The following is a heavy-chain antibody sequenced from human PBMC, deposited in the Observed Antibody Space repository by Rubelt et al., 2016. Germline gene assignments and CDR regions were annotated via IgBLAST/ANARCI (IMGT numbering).Heavy chain of an antibody. Sequence: GSGGGLVQPGGSLRLSCTASGFTFSSNAMYWVRQAPGKGLEWVSAVNAGGGATYYADSVKGRFTISRDNSKNTLYLQMNNLRAEDTAVYYCAKDQGAVAGTNYWGQGTLVTVSS. CDR1: GFTFSSNA. CDR3: AKDQGAVAGTNY. J-gene: IGHJ4*02. V-gene: IGHV3-23*01. CDR2: VNAGGGAT. D-gene: IGHD6-19*01.